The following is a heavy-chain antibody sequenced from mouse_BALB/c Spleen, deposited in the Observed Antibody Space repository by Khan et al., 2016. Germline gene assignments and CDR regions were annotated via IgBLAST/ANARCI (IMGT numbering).Heavy chain of an antibody. CDR3: ARLGNYDAMDD. Sequence: EVQLQESGGGLVQPGGSLNLSCAASGFDFSRYWMSWARQAPGKGQEWIGEINPGSSTINYTPSLKDKFIISRDNAKNTPYLQMSKVRSEDTALYYCARLGNYDAMDDWGQGTSVTVSS. CDR1: GFDFSRYW. J-gene: IGHJ4*01. D-gene: IGHD2-1*01. CDR2: INPGSSTI. V-gene: IGHV4-2*02.